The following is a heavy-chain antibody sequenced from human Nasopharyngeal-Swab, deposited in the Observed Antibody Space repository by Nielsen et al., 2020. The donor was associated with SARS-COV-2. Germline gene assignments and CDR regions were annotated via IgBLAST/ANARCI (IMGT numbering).Heavy chain of an antibody. D-gene: IGHD6-19*01. CDR1: GGSISSYY. Sequence: SETLSLTCTVSGGSISSYYWSWIRQPPGKGLEWIGYIYYSGSTNYNPSLKSRVTISVDMSKNQFSLKLSSVTAADTAVYYCAARGSSGWFGYWGQGTLVTVSS. V-gene: IGHV4-59*08. CDR2: IYYSGST. CDR3: AARGSSGWFGY. J-gene: IGHJ4*02.